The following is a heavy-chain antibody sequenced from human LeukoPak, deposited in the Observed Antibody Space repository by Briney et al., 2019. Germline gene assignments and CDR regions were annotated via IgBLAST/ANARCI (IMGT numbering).Heavy chain of an antibody. CDR3: ARESGDRPGLPGC. V-gene: IGHV3-53*01. Sequence: PGGSLRLSCAASGFTVSSNYMSWVRQAPGKGLERVSTLYSSGNRYYADSVRGRFTISRDDSRNTLFLQMNNLRVEDTAVYYCARESGDRPGLPGCRGQGTLVTVSS. CDR1: GFTVSSNY. J-gene: IGHJ4*02. CDR2: LYSSGNR. D-gene: IGHD1-26*01.